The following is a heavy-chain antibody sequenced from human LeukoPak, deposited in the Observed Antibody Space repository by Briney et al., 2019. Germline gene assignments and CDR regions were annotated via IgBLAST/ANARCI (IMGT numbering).Heavy chain of an antibody. J-gene: IGHJ3*02. CDR1: GGSISSSDYY. CDR3: ARMGVGATADAFDI. D-gene: IGHD1-26*01. Sequence: PSETLSLTCTVSGGSISSSDYYWSWIRQPPGKGLEWIGEINHSGSTNYNPSLKSRVTISVDTSKSQFSLKLSSVTAADTAVYYCARMGVGATADAFDIWGQGTMVTVSS. V-gene: IGHV4-39*07. CDR2: INHSGST.